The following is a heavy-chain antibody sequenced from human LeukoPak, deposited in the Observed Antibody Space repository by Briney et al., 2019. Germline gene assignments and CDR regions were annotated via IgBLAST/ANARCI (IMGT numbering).Heavy chain of an antibody. D-gene: IGHD2-2*01. CDR1: GYTFTSYD. Sequence: ASVKVSCKASGYTFTSYDINWVRQATGQGLEWMGWMNPNSGNTGYAQEFQGKVTMTRNTSISTAYMELSSLRSEDTAVYYCARVVVVPAVDVWGQGTTVTVSS. J-gene: IGHJ6*02. V-gene: IGHV1-8*01. CDR2: MNPNSGNT. CDR3: ARVVVVPAVDV.